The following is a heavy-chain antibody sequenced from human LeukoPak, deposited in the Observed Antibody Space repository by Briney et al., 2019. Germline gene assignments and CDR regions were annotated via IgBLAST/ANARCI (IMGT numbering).Heavy chain of an antibody. Sequence: ASVKVSCKASGYTFSGFYMHWVRQAPGQGLEWMGWINPNSGDTNYAQKFQGGVTMTRDMSINTAYMELSRLGSDDTAVYYCARDHELLELRYYFDYWGQGTLVTVSS. D-gene: IGHD1-7*01. CDR3: ARDHELLELRYYFDY. CDR1: GYTFSGFY. V-gene: IGHV1-2*02. CDR2: INPNSGDT. J-gene: IGHJ4*02.